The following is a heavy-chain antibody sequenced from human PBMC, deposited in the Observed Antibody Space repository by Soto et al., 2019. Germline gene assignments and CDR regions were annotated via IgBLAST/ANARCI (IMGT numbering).Heavy chain of an antibody. CDR3: ARVTRYCSSTSCGWSMDV. D-gene: IGHD2-2*01. J-gene: IGHJ6*03. V-gene: IGHV4-31*03. Sequence: SETLSLTCTVSGGSISSGGYYWSWIRQHPGKGLEWIGYIYYSGSTYYNPSLKSRVTISVDTSKNQFSLKLSSVTAADTAAYYCARVTRYCSSTSCGWSMDVWGKGTTVTVSS. CDR1: GGSISSGGYY. CDR2: IYYSGST.